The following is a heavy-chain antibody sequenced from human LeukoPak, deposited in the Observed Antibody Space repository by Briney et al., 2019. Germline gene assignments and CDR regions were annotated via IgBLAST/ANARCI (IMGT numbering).Heavy chain of an antibody. Sequence: GGSLRLSCAASGFTFSSYSMNWVRQAPGKGLEWVSSISSSSSYIYYADSVKGRFTISRHNAKNSLYLQMNSLRAEDTAVYYCARDYDVVVPPDYWGQGTLVTVSS. J-gene: IGHJ4*02. CDR3: ARDYDVVVPPDY. CDR1: GFTFSSYS. CDR2: ISSSSSYI. D-gene: IGHD2-2*01. V-gene: IGHV3-21*01.